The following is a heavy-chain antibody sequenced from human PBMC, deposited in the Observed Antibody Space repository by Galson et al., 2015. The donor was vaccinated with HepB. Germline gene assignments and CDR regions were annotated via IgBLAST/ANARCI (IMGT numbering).Heavy chain of an antibody. CDR3: ARDDAVGDSGRYFGLDV. CDR2: IWYDGTNK. J-gene: IGHJ6*02. V-gene: IGHV3-33*08. D-gene: IGHD1-26*01. Sequence: SLRLSCAASGFTFSSYGMHWVRQAPGKGLEWVAVIWYDGTNKYYADSVKGRFTISRDNSKNTLYLQMNSLRAEDTALYYCARDDAVGDSGRYFGLDVWGQGTTVTVSS. CDR1: GFTFSSYG.